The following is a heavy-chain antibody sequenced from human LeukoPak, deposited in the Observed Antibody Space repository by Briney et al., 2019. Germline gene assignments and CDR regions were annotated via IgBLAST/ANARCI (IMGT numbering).Heavy chain of an antibody. Sequence: PSETLSLTCAVSGYSISSGYYWGWIRQPPGKGLEWIGSIYHSGSTYYNPSLKSRVTISVDTSKNQFSLKLSSVTAADTAVYYCASSGVVVLAVDFDYWGQGTLVTVSS. CDR3: ASSGVVVLAVDFDY. V-gene: IGHV4-38-2*01. D-gene: IGHD2-2*01. J-gene: IGHJ4*02. CDR2: IYHSGST. CDR1: GYSISSGYY.